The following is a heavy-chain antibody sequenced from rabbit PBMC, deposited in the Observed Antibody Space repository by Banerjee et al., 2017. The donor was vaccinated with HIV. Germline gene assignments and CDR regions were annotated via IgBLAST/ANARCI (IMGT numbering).Heavy chain of an antibody. Sequence: QSLEESGGDLVKPGASLTLTCTASGFSFINIYYMCWVRQAPGKGLEWIACIYDGNSGSTYYASWAKGRFTISKSSSTTVTLQMTSLTAADTATYFCARDLVFGSSSAYLGLWGPGTLVTVS. CDR3: ARDLVFGSSSAYLGL. CDR2: IYDGNSGST. CDR1: GFSFINIYY. D-gene: IGHD1-1*01. V-gene: IGHV1S40*01. J-gene: IGHJ4*01.